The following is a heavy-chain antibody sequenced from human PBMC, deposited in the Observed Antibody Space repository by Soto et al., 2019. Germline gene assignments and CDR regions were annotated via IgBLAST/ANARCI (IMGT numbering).Heavy chain of an antibody. D-gene: IGHD6-13*01. CDR3: ATGLYGSSWYARWCEP. CDR2: FDPEDGET. Sequence: ASLKVSCKVSGYTLTELSMHWVRQAPGKGLEWMGGFDPEDGETIYAQKFQGRVTMTEDTSTDTAYMELSSLRSEDTAVYYCATGLYGSSWYARWCEPWGQETLFAVSS. J-gene: IGHJ5*02. CDR1: GYTLTELS. V-gene: IGHV1-24*01.